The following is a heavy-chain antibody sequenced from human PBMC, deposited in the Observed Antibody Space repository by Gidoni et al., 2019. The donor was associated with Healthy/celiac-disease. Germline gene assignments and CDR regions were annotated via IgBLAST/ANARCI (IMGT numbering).Heavy chain of an antibody. CDR1: GSTFTGYY. CDR2: INPNSGGK. J-gene: IGHJ4*02. CDR3: ARDGLYCSSTSCYTDGRGYYFDY. V-gene: IGHV1-2*02. D-gene: IGHD2-2*02. Sequence: QVQLVQSGAEVNKPGASVKVSCQASGSTFTGYYIHWVRQAPGQGLEWVGWINPNSGGKNHAQKFQGRVTMNRETSISTAYMELSRLRSDDTAVYYCARDGLYCSSTSCYTDGRGYYFDYWGQGTLVTVSS.